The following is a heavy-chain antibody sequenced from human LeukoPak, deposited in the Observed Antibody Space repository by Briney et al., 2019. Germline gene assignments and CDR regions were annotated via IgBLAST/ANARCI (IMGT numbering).Heavy chain of an antibody. CDR1: GFTFNNYF. Sequence: GGSLRLSCAASGFTFNNYFMHWVRQAPGKGLVWVSRITSEGSGTNYADSVKGRFTISRDNAKNTLYLQMNSLRVEDTAVYYCVNLGYCTTSSCQPWGQGTLVTVSS. V-gene: IGHV3-74*01. CDR2: ITSEGSGT. J-gene: IGHJ4*02. CDR3: VNLGYCTTSSCQP. D-gene: IGHD2-2*01.